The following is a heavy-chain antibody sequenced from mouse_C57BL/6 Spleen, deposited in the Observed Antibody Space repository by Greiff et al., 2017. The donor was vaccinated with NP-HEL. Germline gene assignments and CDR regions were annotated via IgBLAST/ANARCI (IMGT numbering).Heavy chain of an antibody. CDR2: INPGSGGT. CDR1: GSAFTNSL. Sequence: VQLQQSGAELVRPGTSVKVSCKASGSAFTNSLIEWVNHIPGQGLEWIGVINPGSGGTNYNEKFKGKATLTADKSSSTAYMQLSSLTSEDSAVYFCAFYYYGSSYYAMDYWGQGTSVTVSS. CDR3: AFYYYGSSYYAMDY. J-gene: IGHJ4*01. V-gene: IGHV1-54*01. D-gene: IGHD1-1*01.